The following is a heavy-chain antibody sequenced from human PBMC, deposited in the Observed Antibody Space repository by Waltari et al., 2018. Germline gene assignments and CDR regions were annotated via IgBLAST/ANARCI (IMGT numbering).Heavy chain of an antibody. V-gene: IGHV4-59*01. CDR3: ASLSTILSYFDY. D-gene: IGHD3-3*01. J-gene: IGHJ4*02. CDR2: IYYSGST. Sequence: QVQLQDSGPGLVKPSQTLSLTCTVSGGSISSYYWSWIRQPPGKGLEWIGYIYYSGSTNYNPSLKSRVTISVDTSKNQFSLKLSSVTAADTAVYYCASLSTILSYFDYWGQGTLVTVSS. CDR1: GGSISSYY.